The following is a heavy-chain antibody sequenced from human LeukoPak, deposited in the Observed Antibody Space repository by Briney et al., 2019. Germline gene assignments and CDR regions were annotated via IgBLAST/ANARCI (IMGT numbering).Heavy chain of an antibody. J-gene: IGHJ4*02. V-gene: IGHV3-66*01. CDR2: IYSGGST. CDR3: AKVVIVVVITSFRFFDY. D-gene: IGHD3-22*01. Sequence: AGGSLRLSCAASGFTVSSNYMSWVRQAPGKGLEWVSVIYSGGSTYYADSVKGRFTISRDNSKNTLYLQMNSLRAEDTAVYYCAKVVIVVVITSFRFFDYWGQGTLVTVSS. CDR1: GFTVSSNY.